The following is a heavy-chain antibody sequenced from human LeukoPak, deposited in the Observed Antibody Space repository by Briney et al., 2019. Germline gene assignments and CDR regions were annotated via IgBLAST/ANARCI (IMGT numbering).Heavy chain of an antibody. CDR3: ARSEYSSSSGHFDY. J-gene: IGHJ4*02. CDR1: GGSISSYY. D-gene: IGHD6-6*01. Sequence: PSEPLSLTCTVSGGSISSYYWSWIRQPPGKGLEWIGYIYFSGSTDYNPSLKSRVTISVDTSKNQFSLKLSSVTAADTAVYYCARSEYSSSSGHFDYWGQGTLVTVSS. V-gene: IGHV4-59*08. CDR2: IYFSGST.